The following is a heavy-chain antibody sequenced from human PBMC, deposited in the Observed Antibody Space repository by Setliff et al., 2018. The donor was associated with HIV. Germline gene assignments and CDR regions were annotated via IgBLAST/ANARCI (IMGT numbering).Heavy chain of an antibody. Sequence: GGSLRLSCAASEFTFRSYAMHWVRQAPGKGLEWVALISSDGSNKYYADSVKGRFTISRDDSKNTLYLQMNSLRTEDTAVYYCARVRMGALEHWGQGTLVTVSS. CDR1: EFTFRSYA. CDR3: ARVRMGALEH. V-gene: IGHV3-30*04. CDR2: ISSDGSNK. D-gene: IGHD1-26*01. J-gene: IGHJ1*01.